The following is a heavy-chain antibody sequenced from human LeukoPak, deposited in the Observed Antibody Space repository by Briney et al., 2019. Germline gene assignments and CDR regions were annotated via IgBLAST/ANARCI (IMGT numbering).Heavy chain of an antibody. V-gene: IGHV4-34*01. Sequence: SETLSLTCAVYGGSFSGYYWSWIRQPPGKGLEWIGEINHSGSTNYNPSLKSRVTISVDTSKNQFSLKLSSVSAADTAVYYCARGLSAIVYWGQGTLVTVSS. CDR1: GGSFSGYY. CDR3: ARGLSAIVY. D-gene: IGHD2-15*01. CDR2: INHSGST. J-gene: IGHJ4*02.